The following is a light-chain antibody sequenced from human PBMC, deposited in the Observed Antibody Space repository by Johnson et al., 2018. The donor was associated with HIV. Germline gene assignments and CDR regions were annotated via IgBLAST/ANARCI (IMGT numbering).Light chain of an antibody. CDR1: SSNVGNNY. CDR2: DNH. Sequence: QSVLTQPPSVSAAPGQKVTISCSGSSSNVGNNYVSWYQQLPGTAPKVLIYDNHKRPSGIPDRVSGSKSGTSATLGITGLQTGDEADYYCGTWDSSLSAGVFGTGTKVTVL. CDR3: GTWDSSLSAGV. J-gene: IGLJ1*01. V-gene: IGLV1-51*01.